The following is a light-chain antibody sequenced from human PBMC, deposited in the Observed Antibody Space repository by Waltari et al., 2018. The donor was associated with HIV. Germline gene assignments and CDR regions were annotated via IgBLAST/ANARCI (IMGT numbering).Light chain of an antibody. CDR1: ESIISY. CDR2: GTS. V-gene: IGKV1-39*01. Sequence: DINMTQSPSSLSASVGASVTLTCRASESIISYLNWYHHSPGKAPTLLIFGTSTLQDGVPSRFSGSGSETEFALSIAGLQREDFGTYFCQQTFSPPRTFGPGT. J-gene: IGKJ2*01. CDR3: QQTFSPPRT.